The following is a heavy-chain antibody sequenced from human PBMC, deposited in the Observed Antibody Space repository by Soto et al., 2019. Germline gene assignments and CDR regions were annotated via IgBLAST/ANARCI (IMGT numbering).Heavy chain of an antibody. Sequence: GGSLRLSCAASGFTFSSYWMHWVRQAPGKGRVWVSRINSDGSSTSYADSVKGRFTISRDNAKNTLYLQMNSLRAEGTAVYYCASMTTVTTSFDYWGQGTLVTVSS. CDR2: INSDGSST. CDR1: GFTFSSYW. V-gene: IGHV3-74*01. J-gene: IGHJ4*02. CDR3: ASMTTVTTSFDY. D-gene: IGHD4-17*01.